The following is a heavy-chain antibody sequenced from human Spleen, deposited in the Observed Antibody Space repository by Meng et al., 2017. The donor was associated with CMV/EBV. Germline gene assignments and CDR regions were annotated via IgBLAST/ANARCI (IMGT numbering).Heavy chain of an antibody. CDR1: GFTFSTYT. V-gene: IGHV3-21*01. CDR3: ARDPLIVIVPSTTNWFDP. J-gene: IGHJ5*02. CDR2: ISSNSDYI. Sequence: GESLKISCAASGFTFSTYTMNWDRQAPEKGLEWVSSISSNSDYISYADSVRGRFTISRDNAKNSVYLQMTGLRAEDTAVYYCARDPLIVIVPSTTNWFDPWGQGTLVTVSS. D-gene: IGHD2/OR15-2a*01.